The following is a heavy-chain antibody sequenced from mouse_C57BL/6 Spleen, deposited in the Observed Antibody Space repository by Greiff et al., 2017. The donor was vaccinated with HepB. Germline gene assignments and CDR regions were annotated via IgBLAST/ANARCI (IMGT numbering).Heavy chain of an antibody. CDR3: ARGVYITTVVAPSFAY. D-gene: IGHD1-1*01. CDR2: INPNNGGT. Sequence: EVQLQQSGPELVKPGASVKMSCKASGYTFTDYNMHWVKQSHGKSLEWIGYINPNNGGTSYNQKFKGKATLTVNKSSSTAYMELRSLTSEDSAVYYCARGVYITTVVAPSFAYWGQGTLVTVSA. CDR1: GYTFTDYN. V-gene: IGHV1-22*01. J-gene: IGHJ3*01.